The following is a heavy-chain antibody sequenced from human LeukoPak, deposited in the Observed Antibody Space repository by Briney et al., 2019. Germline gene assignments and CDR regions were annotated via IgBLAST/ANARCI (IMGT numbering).Heavy chain of an antibody. CDR2: ISSSSSYI. J-gene: IGHJ6*03. Sequence: GSLRLSCAASGFTFSSYAMHWVRQAPGKGLEWVSSISSSSSYIYYADSVKGRFTISRDNAKNSLYLQMNSLRAEDTALYYCARAGWELLDYYYMDVWGKGTTVTVSS. CDR1: GFTFSSYA. V-gene: IGHV3-21*04. CDR3: ARAGWELLDYYYMDV. D-gene: IGHD1-26*01.